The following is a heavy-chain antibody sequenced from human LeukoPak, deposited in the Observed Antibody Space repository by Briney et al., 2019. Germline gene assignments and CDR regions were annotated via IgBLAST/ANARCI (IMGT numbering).Heavy chain of an antibody. V-gene: IGHV1-18*01. CDR3: ARDGQFGGAPRY. Sequence: ASVKVSCKASGYTFTSYGTSWVRQAPGQGLEWVGWISAYNGNTNYAQNLQGRLTMTTDTSTSTAYMELRSLRSDDTAVYYCARDGQFGGAPRYWGQGTLVTVSS. CDR2: ISAYNGNT. J-gene: IGHJ4*02. CDR1: GYTFTSYG. D-gene: IGHD3-16*01.